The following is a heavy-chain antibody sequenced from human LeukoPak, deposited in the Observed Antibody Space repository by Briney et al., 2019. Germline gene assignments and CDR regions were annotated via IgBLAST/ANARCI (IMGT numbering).Heavy chain of an antibody. Sequence: GGSLRLSCAASGFTFSSYEMNWVRQAPGKGLEWVSYISTSASTRTYADSVEGRFTISRDNAKNSLYLEMNSLRAEDTAVYYCAREIVSAVAGNFDYWGQGTLVTVSS. D-gene: IGHD6-19*01. J-gene: IGHJ4*02. CDR1: GFTFSSYE. V-gene: IGHV3-48*03. CDR3: AREIVSAVAGNFDY. CDR2: ISTSASTR.